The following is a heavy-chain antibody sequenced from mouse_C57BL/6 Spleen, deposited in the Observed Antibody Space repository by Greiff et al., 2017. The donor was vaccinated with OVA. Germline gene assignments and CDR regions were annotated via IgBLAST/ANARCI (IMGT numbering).Heavy chain of an antibody. CDR3: AGGDITTVVADYAMDY. J-gene: IGHJ4*01. V-gene: IGHV1-50*01. Sequence: QVQLQQPGAELVKPGASVKLSCKASGYTFTSYWMQWVKQRPGQGLEWIGEIDPSDSYTNYNQKFKGKATLTVDTSASTAYMQLSSLTSEDSAIYYCAGGDITTVVADYAMDYWGQGTSVTVSS. CDR1: GYTFTSYW. CDR2: IDPSDSYT. D-gene: IGHD1-1*01.